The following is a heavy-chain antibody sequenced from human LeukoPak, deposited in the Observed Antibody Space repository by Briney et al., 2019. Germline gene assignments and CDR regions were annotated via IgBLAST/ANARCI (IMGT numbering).Heavy chain of an antibody. CDR3: ARDLTVVVPAAIGY. J-gene: IGHJ4*02. V-gene: IGHV1-24*01. Sequence: ASVKVSCKVSGYTLTELSMHWVRQAPGKGLEWMGGFDPEDGETIYAQKFQGRVTMTRDTSISTAYMELSRLRSDDTAVYYCARDLTVVVPAAIGYWGQGTLVTVSS. CDR1: GYTLTELS. D-gene: IGHD2-2*01. CDR2: FDPEDGET.